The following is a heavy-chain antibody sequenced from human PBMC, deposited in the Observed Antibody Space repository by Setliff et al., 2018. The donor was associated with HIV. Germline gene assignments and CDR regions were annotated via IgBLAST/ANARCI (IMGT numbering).Heavy chain of an antibody. J-gene: IGHJ3*02. CDR2: INPNTGLT. V-gene: IGHV1-2*02. D-gene: IGHD4-17*01. CDR3: AKFYGDYHAFDI. CDR1: GYTFSGNY. Sequence: ASVKVSCKASGYTFSGNYIHWVRQAPGQGLEWMGWINPNTGLTNYAQKFQGRVTMTRDTSITTAYMKLSRLTSDDTAVYYCAKFYGDYHAFDIWGQGTMVTVSS.